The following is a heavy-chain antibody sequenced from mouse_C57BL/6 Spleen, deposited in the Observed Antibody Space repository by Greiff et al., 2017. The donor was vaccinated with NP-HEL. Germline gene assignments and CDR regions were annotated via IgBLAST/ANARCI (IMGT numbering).Heavy chain of an antibody. CDR1: GFSLTSYG. CDR2: IWSDGST. Sequence: VQGVESGPGLVAPSQSLSITCTVSGFSLTSYGVHWVRQPPGKGLEWLVVIWSDGSTTYNLAFKSRLIISKDNYKSQVFLKMKSLQTDDTAMYYDARHRNMDDCSGPWFAYWGQGTLVTVSA. V-gene: IGHV2-6-1*01. CDR3: ARHRNMDDCSGPWFAY. J-gene: IGHJ3*01. D-gene: IGHD2-4*01.